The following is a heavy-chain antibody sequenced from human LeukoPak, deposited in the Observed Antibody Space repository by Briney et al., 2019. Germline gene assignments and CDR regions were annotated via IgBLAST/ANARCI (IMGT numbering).Heavy chain of an antibody. J-gene: IGHJ5*02. Sequence: SETLSLTCTVSSGSISNYYWSWIRQPPGKGLESIGYIHYTGSTTYNPSLKSRVTISVDTSKNQFSLKLSSVTAADTAVYYCAVTLGYCSSTSCHNNWFDPWGQGTLVTVSS. CDR3: AVTLGYCSSTSCHNNWFDP. D-gene: IGHD2-2*02. CDR1: SGSISNYY. V-gene: IGHV4-59*12. CDR2: IHYTGST.